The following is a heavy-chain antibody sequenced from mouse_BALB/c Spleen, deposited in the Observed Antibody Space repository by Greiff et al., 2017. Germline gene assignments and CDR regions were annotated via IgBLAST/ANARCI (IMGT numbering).Heavy chain of an antibody. D-gene: IGHD2-10*02. J-gene: IGHJ4*01. V-gene: IGHV2-9*02. CDR3: ARGLLEAMDY. CDR1: GFSLTSYG. Sequence: VHLVESGPGLVAPSQSLSITCTVSGFSLTSYGVHWVRQPPGKGLEWLGVIWAGGSTNYNSALMSRLSISKDNSKSQVFLKMNSLQTDDTAMYYCARGLLEAMDYWGQGTSVTVSS. CDR2: IWAGGST.